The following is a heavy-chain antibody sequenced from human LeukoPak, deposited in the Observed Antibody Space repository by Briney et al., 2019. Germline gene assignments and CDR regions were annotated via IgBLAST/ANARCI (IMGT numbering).Heavy chain of an antibody. J-gene: IGHJ3*02. CDR1: GFTFSSYW. CDR2: IYSGGST. CDR3: AKVATMIVVVMDDAFDI. Sequence: PGGSLRLSCAASGFTFSSYWMSWVRQAPGKGLEWVSLIYSGGSTYYADSVNGRFTISRDNSKNTLYLQMKSLRGEDTAVYYCAKVATMIVVVMDDAFDIWGQGTMVTVSS. D-gene: IGHD3-22*01. V-gene: IGHV3-66*01.